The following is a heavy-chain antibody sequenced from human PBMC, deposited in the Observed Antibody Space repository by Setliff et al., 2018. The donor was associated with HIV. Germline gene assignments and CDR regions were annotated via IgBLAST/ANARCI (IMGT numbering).Heavy chain of an antibody. D-gene: IGHD5-18*01. CDR1: GGSISSDDYY. V-gene: IGHV4-61*02. CDR3: ARDQKGYSYGYFDS. CDR2: MHTSGNT. Sequence: LSLTCTVSGGSISSDDYYWSWIRQPAGKGLEWIGRMHTSGNTNYNPSLKSRVTMSVDTSKNQFSLRLSSVTAADTAVYYCARDQKGYSYGYFDSWGQGTLVTVSS. J-gene: IGHJ4*02.